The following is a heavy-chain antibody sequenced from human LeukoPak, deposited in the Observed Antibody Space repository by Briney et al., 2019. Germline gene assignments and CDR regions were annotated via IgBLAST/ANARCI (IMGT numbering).Heavy chain of an antibody. Sequence: GGSLRLSCAASGFTFSSYAMHWVRQAPGKGLEWVAVISYDASNKYYTDSVKGRFTISRDNSKNMLYLQTDSLRVEDTAVYHCAREEYGGVYFDYWGQGTLVTVSS. CDR2: ISYDASNK. D-gene: IGHD4-23*01. CDR3: AREEYGGVYFDY. V-gene: IGHV3-30-3*01. J-gene: IGHJ4*02. CDR1: GFTFSSYA.